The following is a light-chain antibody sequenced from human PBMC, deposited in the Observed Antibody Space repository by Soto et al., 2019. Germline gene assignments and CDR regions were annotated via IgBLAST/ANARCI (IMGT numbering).Light chain of an antibody. CDR2: KAS. CDR3: QQYNSYSRT. V-gene: IGKV1-5*03. J-gene: IGKJ1*01. Sequence: DIQMTQSPSTLSASVGDRVTITCRASQSISSWLAWYQQKPGKAPKLLIYKASSFESGVPSRFSGSGSGTEFTLTISSLQPDDFAPYYCQQYNSYSRTFGQGTKVEIK. CDR1: QSISSW.